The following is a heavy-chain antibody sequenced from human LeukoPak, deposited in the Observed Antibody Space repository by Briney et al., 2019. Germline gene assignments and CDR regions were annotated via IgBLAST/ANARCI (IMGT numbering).Heavy chain of an antibody. D-gene: IGHD1-1*01. CDR2: IRSKAYGETA. CDR1: GFTFGDYA. J-gene: IGHJ4*02. CDR3: TRDRGAYNLYDY. Sequence: GGSLRLSCTASGFTFGDYAMSWIRQAPGKGLEWVGFIRSKAYGETADYAASVKGRFTISRDDSKAIAYLQMNSLKTEDTAVYHCTRDRGAYNLYDYWGQGTLVAVSS. V-gene: IGHV3-49*03.